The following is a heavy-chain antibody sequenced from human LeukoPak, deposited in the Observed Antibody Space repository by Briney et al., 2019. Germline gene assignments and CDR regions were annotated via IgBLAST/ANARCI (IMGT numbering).Heavy chain of an antibody. V-gene: IGHV3-23*01. D-gene: IGHD6-13*01. CDR3: AKSLTSSWYNPRQYYYYGMDV. Sequence: GGSLRLSCAASGFTFSSYAMSWVRQAPGKGLEWVSAISGSGGSTYYADSVKGRFTISRDNSKNTLYLQMNSLRAEDTAVYYCAKSLTSSWYNPRQYYYYGMDVWGQGTTVTVSS. CDR2: ISGSGGST. CDR1: GFTFSSYA. J-gene: IGHJ6*02.